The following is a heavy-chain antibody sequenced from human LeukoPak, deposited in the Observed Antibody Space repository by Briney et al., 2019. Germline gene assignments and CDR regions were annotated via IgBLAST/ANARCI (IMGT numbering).Heavy chain of an antibody. CDR3: ARRDVVVVPAAIGGDSYYYYYMDV. CDR1: GYSFTHYW. J-gene: IGHJ6*03. D-gene: IGHD2-2*02. V-gene: IGHV5-51*01. Sequence: GESLKISCKGSGYSFTHYWIGWVRQMPGRGLEWMGIIYPGDSDTRYSPSFQGQVTISADKSISTAYLQWSSLKASDTAMYYCARRDVVVVPAAIGGDSYYYYYMDVWGKGTTVTVSS. CDR2: IYPGDSDT.